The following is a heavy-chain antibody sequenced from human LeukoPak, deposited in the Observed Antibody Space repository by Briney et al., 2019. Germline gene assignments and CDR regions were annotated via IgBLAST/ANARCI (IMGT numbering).Heavy chain of an antibody. D-gene: IGHD5-18*01. J-gene: IGHJ4*02. CDR2: IISVFSTA. CDR1: GGTFSSYA. CDR3: ARAEVRSGYSYGPIDH. V-gene: IGHV1-69*13. Sequence: SVKVSCKASGGTFSSYAISWVRQAPGQGLEWMGGIISVFSTATYAQKFQGRVTITADDSTSTAYMEVSSLRSADTAVYYCARAEVRSGYSYGPIDHWGQGTLVTVSS.